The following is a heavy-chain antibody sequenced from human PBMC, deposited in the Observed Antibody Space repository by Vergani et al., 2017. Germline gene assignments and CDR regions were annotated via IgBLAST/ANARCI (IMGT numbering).Heavy chain of an antibody. CDR3: ASAFGGTPTDDY. J-gene: IGHJ4*02. CDR1: GFTFSSYS. Sequence: VQLVESGGGVVQPGGSLRLSCAASGFTFSSYSMNWVRQAPGKGLEWVSSISSSSSYIYYADSVKGRFTISRDNAKNSLYLQMNSLRAEDTAVYYCASAFGGTPTDDYWGQGTLVTVSS. D-gene: IGHD3-16*01. CDR2: ISSSSSYI. V-gene: IGHV3-21*01.